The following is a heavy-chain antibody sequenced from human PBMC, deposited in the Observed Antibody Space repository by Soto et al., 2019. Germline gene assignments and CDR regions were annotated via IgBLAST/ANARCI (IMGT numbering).Heavy chain of an antibody. CDR3: ARGNLSFDFDS. CDR2: ISGDGINT. V-gene: IGHV3-30*03. J-gene: IGHJ4*02. Sequence: QIQLVESGGDVVQPGKSLRLSCAASGFNFGFFGMHWVRQAPGKGLEWVAFISGDGINTQYADSVRGRFTLSRDYSRKTMYLQMDSLRDEDTALYYCARGNLSFDFDSWGLGTLVTVS. D-gene: IGHD1-26*01. CDR1: GFNFGFFG.